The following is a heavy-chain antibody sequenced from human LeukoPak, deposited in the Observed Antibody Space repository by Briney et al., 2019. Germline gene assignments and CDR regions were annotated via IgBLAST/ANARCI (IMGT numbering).Heavy chain of an antibody. V-gene: IGHV3-7*01. CDR3: AKDGMATITAYFDY. Sequence: TGGSLRLSCEGSGFTFSNYWMGWVRQAPGKGLQWVANIKTDGSEKYYVDSVKGRFTISRDNSKNTLYLQMNSLRAEDTAVYYCAKDGMATITAYFDYWGQGTLVSVSS. CDR1: GFTFSNYW. CDR2: IKTDGSEK. J-gene: IGHJ4*02. D-gene: IGHD5-24*01.